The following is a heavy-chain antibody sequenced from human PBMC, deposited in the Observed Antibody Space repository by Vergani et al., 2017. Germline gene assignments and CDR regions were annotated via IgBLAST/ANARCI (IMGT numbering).Heavy chain of an antibody. CDR2: IHTGGST. CDR1: GGSISSYY. V-gene: IGHV4-4*09. CDR3: ARSRPYCTSGSCPAI. J-gene: IGHJ4*02. Sequence: QVQLQESGPGLVKPSETLSLPCTVSGGSISSYYWSWIRQPAGKGPEWIGHIHTGGSTDLNPSFKSRVSISVDTSKSQFSLKLNSVTVADTAVYYCARSRPYCTSGSCPAIWGQGTLVTVSS. D-gene: IGHD2-15*01.